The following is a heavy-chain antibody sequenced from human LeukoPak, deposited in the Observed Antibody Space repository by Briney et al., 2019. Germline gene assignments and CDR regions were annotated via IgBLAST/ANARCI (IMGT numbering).Heavy chain of an antibody. Sequence: MSSETLSLTCSVSGGSIRTYYWNWIRQPPGKGLEWIGYISYSGSTNFNPSLKSRVTISVDTSKNQFSLKLSSVAAADTAVYYCARRDNSGYDNWPFDYWGQGTLVTVSS. D-gene: IGHD5-12*01. CDR2: ISYSGST. J-gene: IGHJ4*02. CDR1: GGSIRTYY. CDR3: ARRDNSGYDNWPFDY. V-gene: IGHV4-59*01.